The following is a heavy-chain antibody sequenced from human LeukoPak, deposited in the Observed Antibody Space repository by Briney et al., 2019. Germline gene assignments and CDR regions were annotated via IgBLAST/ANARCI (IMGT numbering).Heavy chain of an antibody. CDR3: AKDPLQYYYDSSGYYYVPYYFDY. J-gene: IGHJ4*02. CDR1: GFTFSSYA. D-gene: IGHD3-22*01. V-gene: IGHV3-23*01. Sequence: PGGSLRLSCAVSGFTFSSYAMSWVRQAPGKGLEWVSAISGSGGSTYYADSVKGRFTISRDNSKNTLYLQMNSLRAEDTAVYYCAKDPLQYYYDSSGYYYVPYYFDYWGQGTLVTVSS. CDR2: ISGSGGST.